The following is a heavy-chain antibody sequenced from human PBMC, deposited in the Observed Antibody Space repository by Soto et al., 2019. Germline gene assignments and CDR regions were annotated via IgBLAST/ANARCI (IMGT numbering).Heavy chain of an antibody. CDR2: IFYTGST. V-gene: IGHV4-59*08. J-gene: IGHJ4*02. CDR3: ARHYPIGNNWNYFDY. CDR1: DGSISSYY. D-gene: IGHD1-1*01. Sequence: PSETLSLTCTVSDGSISSYYWGWIRQPPGKGLEWIGYIFYTGSTNYNPCLKSRVTISVDTSKNQFSLKLSSVTAADTAVYYCARHYPIGNNWNYFDYWGQGTLVTVSS.